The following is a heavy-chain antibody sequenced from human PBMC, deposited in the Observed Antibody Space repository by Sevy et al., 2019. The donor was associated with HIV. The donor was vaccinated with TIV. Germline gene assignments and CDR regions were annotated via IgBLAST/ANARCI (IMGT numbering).Heavy chain of an antibody. V-gene: IGHV4-59*12. Sequence: SETLSLTCSVSGGSISNYYWTWTRQPPGKGLEWIGYVHYSGSTTYNPSLRSRVTISLDASKNQFSLKLTSVTAADTALYYCARHQTAGYSNDAADYWGQGTLVTVSS. D-gene: IGHD5-12*01. CDR3: ARHQTAGYSNDAADY. J-gene: IGHJ4*02. CDR2: VHYSGST. CDR1: GGSISNYY.